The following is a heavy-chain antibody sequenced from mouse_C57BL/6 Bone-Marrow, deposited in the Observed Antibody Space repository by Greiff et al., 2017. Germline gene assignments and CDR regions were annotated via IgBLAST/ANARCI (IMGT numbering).Heavy chain of an antibody. Sequence: VQLQQSGPELVKPGASVKISCKASGYAFSSSWMNWVKQRPGKGLEWIGRIYPGDGDTNYNGKFKGKATLTADKSSSTAYMQLSSLTSEDSAVYFCAGDGNYSAWFADWGQGTLVTVSA. D-gene: IGHD2-1*01. V-gene: IGHV1-82*01. CDR3: AGDGNYSAWFAD. CDR1: GYAFSSSW. CDR2: IYPGDGDT. J-gene: IGHJ3*01.